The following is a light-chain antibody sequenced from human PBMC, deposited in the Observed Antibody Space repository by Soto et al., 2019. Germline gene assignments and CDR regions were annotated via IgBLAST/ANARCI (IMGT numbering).Light chain of an antibody. CDR3: HQYGRT. V-gene: IGKV3-20*01. CDR2: GAS. J-gene: IGKJ1*01. Sequence: ETVLTQSPGTLSLSPGERATLSCRASQSVSSSTLAWYQQRPGQAPRLLIYGASSRATGIPHRFSGSGSGTDFTLTISRLEPEDFAVYYCHQYGRTFGQGTKVEIK. CDR1: QSVSSST.